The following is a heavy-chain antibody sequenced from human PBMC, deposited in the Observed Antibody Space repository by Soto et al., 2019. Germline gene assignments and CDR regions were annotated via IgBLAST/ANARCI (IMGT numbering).Heavy chain of an antibody. CDR1: GYTFTSYG. V-gene: IGHV1-18*01. Sequence: ASVKVSCKASGYTFTSYGISWVRQAPGQGLEWMGWISAYNGNTNYAQKLQGRVTMTTDTSTSTAYMELRSLRSDDTAVYYCAAYGSGSYYLEDYYYYYMDVWGKGTTVTVSS. CDR2: ISAYNGNT. D-gene: IGHD3-10*01. J-gene: IGHJ6*03. CDR3: AAYGSGSYYLEDYYYYYMDV.